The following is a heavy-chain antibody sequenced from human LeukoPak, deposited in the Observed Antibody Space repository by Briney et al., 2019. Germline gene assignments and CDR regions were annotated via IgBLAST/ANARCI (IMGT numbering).Heavy chain of an antibody. D-gene: IGHD3-22*01. CDR2: IGNDGRMM. V-gene: IGHV3-48*03. Sequence: GGSLRLSCAASGFTLSSHPMNWGRQAPGKGLEWVSYIGNDGRMMYYADSVKGRFTISRDSAKNSLYLQMNSLGADDTAVYYCARDASHFDSSGYFHNYYYGMDVWGQGTTVTVSS. CDR1: GFTLSSHP. CDR3: ARDASHFDSSGYFHNYYYGMDV. J-gene: IGHJ6*02.